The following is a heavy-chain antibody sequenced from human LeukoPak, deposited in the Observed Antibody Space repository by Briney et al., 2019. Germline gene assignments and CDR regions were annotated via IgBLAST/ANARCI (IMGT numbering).Heavy chain of an antibody. CDR2: IVVGSGDT. Sequence: SVKVSCKASGFTFTSSAVQWVRQARGQRLEWIGWIVVGSGDTNYAQRFQERVTITRDMSTSTAYMELRSLRSEDTAVYYCAEYCSSTSCYTKVDYWGQGTLVTVSS. D-gene: IGHD2-2*02. J-gene: IGHJ4*02. V-gene: IGHV1-58*01. CDR1: GFTFTSSA. CDR3: AEYCSSTSCYTKVDY.